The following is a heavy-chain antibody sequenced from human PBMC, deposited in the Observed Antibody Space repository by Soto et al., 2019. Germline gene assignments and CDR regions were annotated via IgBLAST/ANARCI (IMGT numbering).Heavy chain of an antibody. J-gene: IGHJ3*01. Sequence: GASVKVSCEASGYTFTSYGMSWVRQAPGQGLEWMGWISADSGSTNYVQKFRDRVTMTTDTSISTAYMELSGPRSDDTAVYYCARDHNGAEPNAFDVWGQGTMVTVSS. D-gene: IGHD1-26*01. CDR1: GYTFTSYG. CDR3: ARDHNGAEPNAFDV. CDR2: ISADSGST. V-gene: IGHV1-18*01.